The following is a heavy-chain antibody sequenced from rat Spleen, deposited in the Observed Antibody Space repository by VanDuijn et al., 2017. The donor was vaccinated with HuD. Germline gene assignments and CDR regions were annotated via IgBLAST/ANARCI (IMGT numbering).Heavy chain of an antibody. CDR1: GFTFSNYG. CDR2: INYDGSST. D-gene: IGHD1-9*01. Sequence: EVQLVESGGGLVQPGRSLKLSCAASGFTFSNYGMAWVRQTPTKGLEWVATINYDGSSTFYRDSVRDRFTISRDNAKSTLYLQMDSLRSEDTATYYCVNTYYGYWFGYWGQGTLVTVSS. J-gene: IGHJ3*01. CDR3: VNTYYGYWFGY. V-gene: IGHV5-29*01.